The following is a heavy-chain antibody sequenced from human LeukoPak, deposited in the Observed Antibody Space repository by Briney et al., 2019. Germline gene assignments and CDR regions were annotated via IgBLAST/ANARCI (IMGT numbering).Heavy chain of an antibody. CDR3: ATYDFWSGYWYY. Sequence: SQTLSLTCTVSGGSISSGDYYWSWIRQPPGKGLEWIGSIYYSGSTYYNPSLKSRVTISVDTSKNQFSLKLSSVTAADTAVYYCATYDFWSGYWYYWGQGTLVTVSS. V-gene: IGHV4-39*01. CDR1: GGSISSGDYY. D-gene: IGHD3-3*01. CDR2: IYYSGST. J-gene: IGHJ4*02.